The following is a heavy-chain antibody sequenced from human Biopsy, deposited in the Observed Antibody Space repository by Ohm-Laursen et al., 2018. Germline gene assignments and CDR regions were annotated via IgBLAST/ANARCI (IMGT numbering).Heavy chain of an antibody. J-gene: IGHJ6*02. CDR2: IYSSGIT. CDR3: ARATNSTGWPYYYFYGMDV. Sequence: GTLSLTCAVSGGSISSDYWSWIRQSPGKGLEWIAYIYSSGITNYNPSLKSRVTISVDTSKNQFSPRLNSVTAADTAVYYCARATNSTGWPYYYFYGMDVWGQGTTVTVSS. V-gene: IGHV4-59*01. CDR1: GGSISSDY. D-gene: IGHD2/OR15-2a*01.